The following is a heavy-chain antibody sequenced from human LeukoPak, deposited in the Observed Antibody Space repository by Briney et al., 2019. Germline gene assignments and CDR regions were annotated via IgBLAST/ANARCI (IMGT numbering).Heavy chain of an antibody. Sequence: GGSLRLSCAASGFTFSNAWMSWVRQAPGKGLEWVGRIKSKTDGGTTDYAAPVKGRFTISRDDSKNTLYLQMNSLKTEDTAVYYCTTDILSWSGIAAAGIDYWGQGTLVTVSS. CDR1: GFTFSNAW. CDR2: IKSKTDGGTT. J-gene: IGHJ4*02. V-gene: IGHV3-15*01. CDR3: TTDILSWSGIAAAGIDY. D-gene: IGHD6-13*01.